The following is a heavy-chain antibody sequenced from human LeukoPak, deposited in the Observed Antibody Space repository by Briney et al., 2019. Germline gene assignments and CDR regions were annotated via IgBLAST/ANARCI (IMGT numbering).Heavy chain of an antibody. J-gene: IGHJ4*02. D-gene: IGHD3-22*01. CDR1: GGSISSGGYY. CDR3: ASTWGSSGYNGY. V-gene: IGHV4-31*03. Sequence: SETLSLTCTVSGGSISSGGYYWSWIRQHPGKGLEWIGYIYYSGSTYYNPSLKSRVTISVDTSKNQFSLKLSSVTAADTAVYYCASTWGSSGYNGYWGQGTLVTVSS. CDR2: IYYSGST.